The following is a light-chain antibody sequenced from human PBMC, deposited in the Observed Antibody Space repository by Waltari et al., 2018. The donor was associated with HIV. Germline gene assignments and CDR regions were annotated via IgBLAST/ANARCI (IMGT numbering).Light chain of an antibody. Sequence: DVQMTQSPSSLPASIGDRVIISCRASQDISNLLAWFQKRPGKAPKSLIYGASTLQTGVPSSKFSGTGSGTDFTLTITNLQPEDVATYYCQQYTSFPLTFGGGTTVEI. CDR1: QDISNL. V-gene: IGKV1-16*02. CDR3: QQYTSFPLT. J-gene: IGKJ4*01. CDR2: GAS.